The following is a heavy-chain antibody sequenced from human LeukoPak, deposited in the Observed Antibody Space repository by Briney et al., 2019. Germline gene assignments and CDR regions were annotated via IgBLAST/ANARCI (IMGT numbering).Heavy chain of an antibody. V-gene: IGHV3-48*04. Sequence: SGGSLRLSCAASGFSFPTHSFHWVRQSPGKGLEWVAYIGCSSSTIYQAKSMKGRISISRDNAKNSLFLQMSSLRVEDTAVYYCARERETFGIIDSWGQGTLVAVSS. CDR2: IGCSSSTI. CDR3: ARERETFGIIDS. D-gene: IGHD1-14*01. CDR1: GFSFPTHS. J-gene: IGHJ4*02.